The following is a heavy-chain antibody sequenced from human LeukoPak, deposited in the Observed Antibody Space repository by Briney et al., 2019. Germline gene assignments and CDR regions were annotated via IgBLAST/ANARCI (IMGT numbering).Heavy chain of an antibody. V-gene: IGHV3-48*04. J-gene: IGHJ4*02. Sequence: GGSLRLSCAVSGFSLKTYGMNWVRQAPGKGLEWIAQISSSGGAIYYADSVKGRFTISRDNAENSLYLQMNSLGAEDTAVDYCARETSTAEYYFDYWGRGTLVTVSS. CDR2: ISSSGGAI. CDR1: GFSLKTYG. D-gene: IGHD4-11*01. CDR3: ARETSTAEYYFDY.